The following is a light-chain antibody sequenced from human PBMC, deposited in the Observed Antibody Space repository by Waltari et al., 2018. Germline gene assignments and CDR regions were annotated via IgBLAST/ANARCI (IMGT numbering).Light chain of an antibody. CDR3: MIWHSSTWV. CDR1: SGINVANYR. Sequence: QAVLTQPSSLSASPGASASLTCTLRSGINVANYRIHWYQQKPGSPPQYLLRYKAESDKQQGSGVPSRFSGSKDASATSGILLISGLQSEDEADYYCMIWHSSTWVFGGGTKLTVL. CDR2: YKAESDK. J-gene: IGLJ3*02. V-gene: IGLV5-45*02.